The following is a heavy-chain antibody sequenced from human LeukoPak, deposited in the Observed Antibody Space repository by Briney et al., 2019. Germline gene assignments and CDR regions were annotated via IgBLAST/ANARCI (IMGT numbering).Heavy chain of an antibody. D-gene: IGHD3-16*01. CDR3: VRHEITFGGALN. V-gene: IGHV5-51*01. J-gene: IGHJ4*02. Sequence: GKSRNISCMGSGYRFSDYWIGGAGQLPGKGLDWMGIIFPGDSDTTYTPSFQGQVTISADKSLRTAYLQWSSLKASHTAMYWCVRHEITFGGALNWGERTLVTVSS. CDR1: GYRFSDYW. CDR2: IFPGDSDT.